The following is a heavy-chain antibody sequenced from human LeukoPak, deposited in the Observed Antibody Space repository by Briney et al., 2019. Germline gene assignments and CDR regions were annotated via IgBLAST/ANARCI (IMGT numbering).Heavy chain of an antibody. CDR1: GYTFTGYY. J-gene: IGHJ4*02. V-gene: IGHV1-2*02. CDR2: INPNNGGT. CDR3: VREVDDNDY. Sequence: ASVKVSXKASGYTFTGYYMHWVRQAPGQGLEWMGWINPNNGGTNYAQKFQGRVTMTRDTSITTAYMELSRLRSDDTAVYYCVREVDDNDYWGQGTLVTVSS.